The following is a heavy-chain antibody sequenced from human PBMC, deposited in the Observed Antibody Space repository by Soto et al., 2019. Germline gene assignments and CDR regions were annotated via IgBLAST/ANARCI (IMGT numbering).Heavy chain of an antibody. J-gene: IGHJ5*02. CDR1: GGSISSGGHS. CDR2: ISHSGST. V-gene: IGHV4-30-2*01. D-gene: IGHD2-8*01. CDR3: ASPGLYADS. Sequence: QLQLQESGSGLMKPSQTLSLTCAVSGGSISSGGHSWSWIRQPPGKCLEWIGYISHSGSTYYIPSLKSRVTISVGRSKNSFSRKLSSVTVDDTAVYYCASPGLYADSWGPGTMDTVSS.